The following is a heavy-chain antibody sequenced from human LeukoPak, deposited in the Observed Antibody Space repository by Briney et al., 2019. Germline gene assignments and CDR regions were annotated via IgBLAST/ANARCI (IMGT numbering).Heavy chain of an antibody. D-gene: IGHD2-15*01. CDR1: GYTFTGYY. CDR3: ARTYCSGGSCYLVNFDY. Sequence: ASVKVSCKASGYTFTGYYMHWVRQAPGQGLEWMGWINPNSGGTNYAQKFQGRVTMTRDTSISTAYMELSRLRSDDTAVYYCARTYCSGGSCYLVNFDYWGQGTLVTVSS. CDR2: INPNSGGT. V-gene: IGHV1-2*02. J-gene: IGHJ4*02.